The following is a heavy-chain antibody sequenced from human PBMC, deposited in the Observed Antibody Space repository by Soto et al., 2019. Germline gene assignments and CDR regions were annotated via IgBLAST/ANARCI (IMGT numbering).Heavy chain of an antibody. V-gene: IGHV3-21*01. CDR2: IRSSSSYI. J-gene: IGHJ4*02. CDR3: ARDEDTAMARFDY. Sequence: VQLVESVGGLFKPGGSLRLSCAASGFTFSSYSMNWVRQAPGKGLEWVSSIRSSSSYIYYADSVKGRFTISRDNAKNSLYLQMNSLRAEDTAVYYCARDEDTAMARFDYWGQGTLVTVSS. CDR1: GFTFSSYS. D-gene: IGHD5-18*01.